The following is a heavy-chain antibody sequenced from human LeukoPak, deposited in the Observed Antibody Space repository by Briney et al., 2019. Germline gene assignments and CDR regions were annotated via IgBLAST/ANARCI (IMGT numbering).Heavy chain of an antibody. CDR2: INQDGSEK. V-gene: IGHV3-7*01. D-gene: IGHD6-13*01. Sequence: PGGSLRLSCAASGFTFSSFWMSWVRQAPGKGLEWVANINQDGSEKYYVGSVKGRFTISTDNAKNSLYLQMNSLRAEDTAVYYCATDPGSNWYGYWGQGTLVTVSS. CDR1: GFTFSSFW. CDR3: ATDPGSNWYGY. J-gene: IGHJ4*02.